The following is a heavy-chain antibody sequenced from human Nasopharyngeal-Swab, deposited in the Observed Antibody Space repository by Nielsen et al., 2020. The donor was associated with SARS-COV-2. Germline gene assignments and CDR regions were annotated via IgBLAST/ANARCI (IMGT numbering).Heavy chain of an antibody. D-gene: IGHD3-22*01. CDR3: ARDPADYDSSGYMIS. CDR2: ISSSSSYI. V-gene: IGHV3-21*01. Sequence: VRQAPGKGLEWVSSISSSSSYIYYADSVKGRFTISRDNAKNSLYLQMNSLRAEDTAVYYCARDPADYDSSGYMISWGQGTLVTASS. J-gene: IGHJ4*02.